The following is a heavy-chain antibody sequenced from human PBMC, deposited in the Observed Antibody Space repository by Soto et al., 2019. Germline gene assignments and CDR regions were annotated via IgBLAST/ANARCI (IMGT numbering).Heavy chain of an antibody. CDR3: ARDPGNYDFWSGPQWFDP. D-gene: IGHD3-3*01. Sequence: SETLSLTCTVSGGSISSGGYYWSWIRQHPGKGLEWIGYIYYSGSTYYNPSLKSRVTISVDTSKNQFSLKLSSVTAADTAVYYCARDPGNYDFWSGPQWFDPWGQGTLVTVSS. CDR2: IYYSGST. V-gene: IGHV4-31*03. CDR1: GGSISSGGYY. J-gene: IGHJ5*02.